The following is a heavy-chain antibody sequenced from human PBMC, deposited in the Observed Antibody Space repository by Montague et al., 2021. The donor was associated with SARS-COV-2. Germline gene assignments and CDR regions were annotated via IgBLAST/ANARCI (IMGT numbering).Heavy chain of an antibody. J-gene: IGHJ4*02. CDR3: AKDRIAVAGSGDFDH. Sequence: SLRLSCAASGFIFDAYAMHWVRQAPGKGLEWVAGISWSSGSIGYADSVKGRFTISRDNAKNSLHLQMNSLRAEDTALYYCAKDRIAVAGSGDFDHWGQGTLVIVSS. CDR1: GFIFDAYA. D-gene: IGHD6-19*01. CDR2: ISWSSGSI. V-gene: IGHV3-9*01.